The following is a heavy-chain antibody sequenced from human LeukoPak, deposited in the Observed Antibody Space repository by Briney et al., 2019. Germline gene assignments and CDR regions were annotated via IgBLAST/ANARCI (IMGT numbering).Heavy chain of an antibody. Sequence: ASVKVSCKATGYTFTSYDSNWVRQATGQGLEWMGWMNPNSGNTGYAQKFQGRVTITRNTSISTAYMELSSLRSEDTAVYYCAGAPNDFWSGFPDDYWGQGTLVTVSS. J-gene: IGHJ4*02. CDR3: AGAPNDFWSGFPDDY. CDR2: MNPNSGNT. D-gene: IGHD3-3*01. V-gene: IGHV1-8*03. CDR1: GYTFTSYD.